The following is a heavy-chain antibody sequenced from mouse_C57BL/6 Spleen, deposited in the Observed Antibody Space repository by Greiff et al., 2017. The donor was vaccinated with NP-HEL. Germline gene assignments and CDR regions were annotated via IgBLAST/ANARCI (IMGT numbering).Heavy chain of an antibody. J-gene: IGHJ4*01. CDR2: ISSGGRYT. CDR3: ARQRELGYAMDY. CDR1: GFTFSSYG. V-gene: IGHV5-6*01. Sequence: EVKLVESGGDLVKPGGSLKLSCAASGFTFSSYGMSWVRQTPDQRLEWVATISSGGRYTYYPDSVKGRCTISRDNAKNTPYLQMSRQKSEDTAMDYGARQRELGYAMDYWGQGTSVTVSS. D-gene: IGHD4-1*01.